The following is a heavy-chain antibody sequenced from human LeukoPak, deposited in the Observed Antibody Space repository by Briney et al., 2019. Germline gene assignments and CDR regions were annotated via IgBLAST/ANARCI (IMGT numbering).Heavy chain of an antibody. J-gene: IGHJ3*02. CDR2: ISYDGSNE. V-gene: IGHV3-30*18. CDR1: GFTFRSYG. Sequence: GRSLRLSCAASGFTFRSYGMHWVRQAPGKGLEWVAVISYDGSNEYYVDSVKGRFTISRDNSKNTLYLQMNSLRAEDTAVYYCAKDPIVVVVAATTSNAFDIWGQGTMVTVSS. D-gene: IGHD2-15*01. CDR3: AKDPIVVVVAATTSNAFDI.